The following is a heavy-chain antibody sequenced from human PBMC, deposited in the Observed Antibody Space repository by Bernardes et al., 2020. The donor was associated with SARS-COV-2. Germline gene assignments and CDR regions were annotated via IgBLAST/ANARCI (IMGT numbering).Heavy chain of an antibody. CDR1: GGSITNSNYY. Sequence: SETLSLTCTVSGGSITNSNYYWGWIRQSPGKGLEWIGSIYSSGSSYYNPSLQSRVRESVDTSKNQFSLRLSFVTAADTAVYYCAGSSCGIDCYIGGLRSWDYGMDVWGQGTTVTVSS. D-gene: IGHD2-21*02. J-gene: IGHJ6*02. CDR2: IYSSGSS. CDR3: AGSSCGIDCYIGGLRSWDYGMDV. V-gene: IGHV4-39*01.